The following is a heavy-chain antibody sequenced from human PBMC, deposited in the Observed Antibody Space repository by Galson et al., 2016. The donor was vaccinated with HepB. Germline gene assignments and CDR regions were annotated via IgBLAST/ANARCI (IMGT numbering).Heavy chain of an antibody. V-gene: IGHV3-33*01. CDR1: EFTFSRYA. CDR2: IWYDGSEK. D-gene: IGHD4-17*01. J-gene: IGHJ6*02. CDR3: ARGYGDSAPYYYYGMDV. Sequence: SLRLSCAASEFTFSRYAMHWVRQAPGKGLEWEAVIWYDGSEKYYVDSVRGRFTISRDNSKNTLSLQMKSLRAEDTAVYYCARGYGDSAPYYYYGMDVWGQGTTVTVSS.